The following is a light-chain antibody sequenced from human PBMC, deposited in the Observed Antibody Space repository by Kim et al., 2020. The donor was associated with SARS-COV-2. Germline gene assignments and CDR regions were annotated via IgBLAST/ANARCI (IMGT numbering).Light chain of an antibody. CDR3: LQHNTYPIT. V-gene: IGKV1-17*01. Sequence: ASVGDRVTITCRASQDIRNDLVWYQQNPGRAPKRLIYGASSLQSGVPSMFSGSGSGTEFTLTISSLQPEDCATYFCLQHNTYPITFGQGTRLEIK. CDR1: QDIRND. J-gene: IGKJ5*01. CDR2: GAS.